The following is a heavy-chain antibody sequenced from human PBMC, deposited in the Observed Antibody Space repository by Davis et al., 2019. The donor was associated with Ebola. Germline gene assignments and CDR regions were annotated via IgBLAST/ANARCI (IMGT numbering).Heavy chain of an antibody. CDR2: IYYSGST. J-gene: IGHJ4*02. CDR1: GGSISSYY. CDR3: ARRNWAPQTYYFDF. D-gene: IGHD7-27*01. V-gene: IGHV4-59*08. Sequence: SETLSLTCTVSGGSISSYYWSWIRQPPGKGLEWIGYIYYSGSTNYNPSLKSRVTLSVDTSKNQFSLQLSSVTAADTALYYCARRNWAPQTYYFDFWGQGTLVTVSS.